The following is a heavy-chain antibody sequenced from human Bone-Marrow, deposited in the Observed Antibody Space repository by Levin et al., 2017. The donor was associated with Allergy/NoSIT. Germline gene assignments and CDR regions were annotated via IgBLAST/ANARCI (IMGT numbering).Heavy chain of an antibody. CDR1: GFTFGDYA. V-gene: IGHV3-49*05. CDR3: TRTGDTNGYYYMDD. Sequence: KSGGSLRLSCTASGFTFGDYALSWFRQAPGRALEWVSFIGSKPYGGTVQYAASVKGRFTISRDDAKNIAYLQMNSLKREDTDMYYCTRTGDTNGYYYMDDWGIGTTVTVSS. D-gene: IGHD3-16*01. CDR2: IGSKPYGGTV. J-gene: IGHJ6*03.